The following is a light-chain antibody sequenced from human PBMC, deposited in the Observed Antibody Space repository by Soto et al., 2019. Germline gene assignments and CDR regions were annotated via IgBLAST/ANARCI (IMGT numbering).Light chain of an antibody. Sequence: EIVLTQSPATLSLSPGERATLSCRASQSVSSYLAWYQQKPGQAPRLLIYDASNRATGIPARFSGSGSGTDFPLTISSLEPEDLAVYYCQQRSNLLTFGGGTKVEIK. CDR2: DAS. J-gene: IGKJ4*01. CDR1: QSVSSY. V-gene: IGKV3-11*01. CDR3: QQRSNLLT.